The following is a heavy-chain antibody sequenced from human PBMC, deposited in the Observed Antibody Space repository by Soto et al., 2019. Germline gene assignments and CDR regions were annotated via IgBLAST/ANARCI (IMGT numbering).Heavy chain of an antibody. D-gene: IGHD6-13*01. CDR3: ARARRIAAAGRVNPGGPYGMDV. Sequence: SETQSLTCAVYGGSFSGYYWSWIRQPPGKGLEWIGEINHSGSTNYNPSLKSRVTISVDTSKNQFSLKLSSVTAADTAVYYCARARRIAAAGRVNPGGPYGMDVWGQGTTVTVSS. CDR1: GGSFSGYY. J-gene: IGHJ6*02. CDR2: INHSGST. V-gene: IGHV4-34*01.